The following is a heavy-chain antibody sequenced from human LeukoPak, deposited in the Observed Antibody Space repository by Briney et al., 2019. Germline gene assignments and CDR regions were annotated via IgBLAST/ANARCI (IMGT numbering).Heavy chain of an antibody. J-gene: IGHJ6*03. CDR3: ARDYYDSSGYYVLYYYYYYMDV. V-gene: IGHV3-23*01. CDR1: GFTFSNYA. D-gene: IGHD3-22*01. Sequence: GGSLRLSCAASGFTFSNYAMSWVRQAPGKGLEWVSGINGNGGSTYNADSVKGRFTISRDNAKNSLYLQMNSLRAEDTAVYYCARDYYDSSGYYVLYYYYYYMDVWGKGTTVTVSS. CDR2: INGNGGST.